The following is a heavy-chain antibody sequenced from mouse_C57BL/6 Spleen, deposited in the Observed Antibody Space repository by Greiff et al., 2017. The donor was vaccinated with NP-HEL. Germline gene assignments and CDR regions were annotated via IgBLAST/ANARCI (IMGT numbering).Heavy chain of an antibody. D-gene: IGHD1-1*01. CDR3: ARGELRGYAMDY. Sequence: VQLRQSGAELVRPGTSVKVSCKASGYAFTNYLIEWVKQRPGQGLEWIGVINPGSGGTNYNEKFKGKATLTADKSSSTAYMQLSSLTSEDSAVYFCARGELRGYAMDYWGQGTSVTVSS. V-gene: IGHV1-54*01. CDR2: INPGSGGT. CDR1: GYAFTNYL. J-gene: IGHJ4*01.